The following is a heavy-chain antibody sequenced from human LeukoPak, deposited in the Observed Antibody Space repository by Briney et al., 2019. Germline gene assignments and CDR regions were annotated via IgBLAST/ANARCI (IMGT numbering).Heavy chain of an antibody. J-gene: IGHJ4*02. Sequence: ASVKVSCKASGYTFTGYYMHWVRQAPGQGLEWMGWINPNSGGTNYAQKFQGRVTMTRDTSICTAYMELSRLRSDDTAVYYCARGTSRFLEWLVTPTDYWGQGTLVTVSS. V-gene: IGHV1-2*02. CDR2: INPNSGGT. D-gene: IGHD3-3*01. CDR3: ARGTSRFLEWLVTPTDY. CDR1: GYTFTGYY.